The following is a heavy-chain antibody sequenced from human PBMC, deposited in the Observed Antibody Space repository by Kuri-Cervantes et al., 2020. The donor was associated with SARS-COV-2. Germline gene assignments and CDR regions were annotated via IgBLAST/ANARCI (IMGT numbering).Heavy chain of an antibody. CDR2: ISWNSGSI. Sequence: GGSLRLSCAASGFTFDDYAMHWVRQAPGKGPEWVSGISWNSGSIGYADSVKGRFTISRDSAKNSLYLQMNSLRSEDTAVYYCARRLAAAGNWFDPWGQGTLVTVSS. V-gene: IGHV3-9*01. J-gene: IGHJ5*02. D-gene: IGHD6-13*01. CDR3: ARRLAAAGNWFDP. CDR1: GFTFDDYA.